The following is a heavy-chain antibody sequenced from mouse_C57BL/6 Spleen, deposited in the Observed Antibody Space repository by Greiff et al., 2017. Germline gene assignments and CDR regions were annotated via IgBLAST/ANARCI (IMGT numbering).Heavy chain of an antibody. J-gene: IGHJ3*01. CDR1: GYTFTSYW. CDR2: IDPSDSEH. V-gene: IGHV1-52*01. CDR3: ASPYSYDSWLAY. Sequence: QVQLQQPGAELVRPGSSVKLSCKASGYTFTSYWMHLVKQRPIQGLEWIGNIDPSDSEHHYNQKFKDKATLAVDKSSSTAYMQLSSLASEDSAVCYCASPYSYDSWLAYWGQGTLVTVSA. D-gene: IGHD2-12*01.